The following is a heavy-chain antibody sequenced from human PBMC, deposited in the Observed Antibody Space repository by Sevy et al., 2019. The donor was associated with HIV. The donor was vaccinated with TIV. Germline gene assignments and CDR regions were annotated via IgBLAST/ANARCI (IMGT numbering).Heavy chain of an antibody. V-gene: IGHV4-30-4*01. CDR1: GGSISSGDYY. CDR2: IYYSGST. CDR3: AREASRTDSVDY. J-gene: IGHJ4*02. D-gene: IGHD2-15*01. Sequence: SETLSLTCTVSGGSISSGDYYWSWIRQPPGKGLEWTGYIYYSGSTYYNPSLKSRVTISVDTSKNQFSLKLSSVTAADTAVYYCAREASRTDSVDYWGQGTLVTVSS.